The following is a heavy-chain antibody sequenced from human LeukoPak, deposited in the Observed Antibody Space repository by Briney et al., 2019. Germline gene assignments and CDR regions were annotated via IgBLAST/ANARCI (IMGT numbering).Heavy chain of an antibody. Sequence: SQTLSLTCTVSGGSISSGGYYWRWLRQHPGKGLEWIGYIYYSGSTYYNPSLKSRVTISVDTSKNQFSLKLSSVTAADTAVYYCARDPDYGGNSGWFDPWGQGTLVTVSS. D-gene: IGHD4-23*01. J-gene: IGHJ5*02. CDR3: ARDPDYGGNSGWFDP. CDR1: GGSISSGGYY. CDR2: IYYSGST. V-gene: IGHV4-31*03.